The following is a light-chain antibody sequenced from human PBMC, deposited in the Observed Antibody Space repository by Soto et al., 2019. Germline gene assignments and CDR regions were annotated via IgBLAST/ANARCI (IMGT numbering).Light chain of an antibody. Sequence: DIQMTQSPSSLSASVGDRVTITCQASQDISNYLNWYQQKPGKAPKLLIYDASNLEVGVPSRFSGSASGTDFNISINSLQPEDFPTYYCQQYDSLPYTFGQGTKPEIK. CDR1: QDISNY. J-gene: IGKJ2*01. CDR3: QQYDSLPYT. V-gene: IGKV1-33*01. CDR2: DAS.